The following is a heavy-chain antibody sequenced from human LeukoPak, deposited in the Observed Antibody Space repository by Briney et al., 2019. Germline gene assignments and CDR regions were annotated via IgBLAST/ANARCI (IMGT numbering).Heavy chain of an antibody. J-gene: IGHJ6*03. V-gene: IGHV4-59*08. CDR2: IYYSGST. CDR1: GGSISSYY. CDR3: VRLAALRGFYYYMDV. D-gene: IGHD6-25*01. Sequence: PSETLSLTCTVSGGSISSYYWSWIRQPPGKGLEWIGYIYYSGSTNYNPSLKSRVTISVDTSKNQFSLKLSSLSAADTAVYYCVRLAALRGFYYYMDVWGKGTAVTVSS.